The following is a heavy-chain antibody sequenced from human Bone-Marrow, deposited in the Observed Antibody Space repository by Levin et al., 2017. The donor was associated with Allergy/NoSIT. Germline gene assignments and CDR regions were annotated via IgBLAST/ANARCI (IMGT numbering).Heavy chain of an antibody. CDR3: VRRGGSTWDLDY. J-gene: IGHJ4*02. CDR2: INPNSGGT. V-gene: IGHV1-2*06. CDR1: GYTFTAFH. D-gene: IGHD6-13*01. Sequence: ASVKVSCKTSGYTFTAFHVHWVRQAPGQGLEWMGRINPNSGGTDYARKFQGRVNMTRDMSIRTVYLELATLRSDDTAVFFCVRRGGSTWDLDYWGQGALVTVSS.